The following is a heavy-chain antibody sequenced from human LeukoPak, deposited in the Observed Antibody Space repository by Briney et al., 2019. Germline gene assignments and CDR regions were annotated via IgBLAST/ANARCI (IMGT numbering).Heavy chain of an antibody. CDR1: GGTFSSYA. CDR3: ARGGITIFGVVIIQSSGFDY. D-gene: IGHD3-3*01. CDR2: IIPIFGTA. V-gene: IGHV1-69*13. Sequence: GASVKVSCKASGGTFSSYAISWVRQAPGQGLEWMGGIIPIFGTANYAQKFQGRVTITADESTSTAYMELSSLRSEDTAVYYCARGGITIFGVVIIQSSGFDYWGQGILVTVSS. J-gene: IGHJ4*02.